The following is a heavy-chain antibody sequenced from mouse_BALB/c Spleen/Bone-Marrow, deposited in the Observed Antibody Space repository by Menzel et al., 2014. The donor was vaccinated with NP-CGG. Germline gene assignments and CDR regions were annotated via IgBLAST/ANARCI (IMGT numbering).Heavy chain of an antibody. D-gene: IGHD2-4*01. V-gene: IGHV5-6-3*01. Sequence: EVMLVESGGGLVQPGGSLKLSCAAPGFTFSNYGMSWVRQTPDKRLEMIATVNVNGDRTYHPDSVKGRFTISRDNAKNTLSLQMSSLKSEDTAMYYCARGYDYSSWFAYWGQGTLVTVSA. CDR3: ARGYDYSSWFAY. J-gene: IGHJ3*01. CDR1: GFTFSNYG. CDR2: VNVNGDRT.